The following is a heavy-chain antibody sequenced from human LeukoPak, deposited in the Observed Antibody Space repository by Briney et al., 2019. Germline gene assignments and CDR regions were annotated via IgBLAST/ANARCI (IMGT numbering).Heavy chain of an antibody. D-gene: IGHD3-9*01. CDR1: GGSISSYY. Sequence: SETLSLTCTVSGGSISSYYWSWIRQPAGKGLEWIGRIYTSGSTNYNPSLRSRVTISMDTSKNQFSLKMSSVTAADTAVYYCARDSPFEWHVFGDSFDIWGQGTVVTVSS. V-gene: IGHV4-4*07. J-gene: IGHJ3*02. CDR2: IYTSGST. CDR3: ARDSPFEWHVFGDSFDI.